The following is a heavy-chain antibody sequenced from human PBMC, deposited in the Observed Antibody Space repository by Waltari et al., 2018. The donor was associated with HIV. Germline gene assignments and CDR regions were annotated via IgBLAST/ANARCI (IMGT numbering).Heavy chain of an antibody. Sequence: QVQLVQSGAEVKKPGASVKVSCKVSGYTLTELSMHWVRQAPGNGLEWMGGVDPEDGETIYAQKFQGRVTMTEDTSTDTAYMELSSLRSEDTAVYYCATARWGYYDSSGYYLFDYWGQGTLVTVSS. V-gene: IGHV1-24*01. J-gene: IGHJ4*02. D-gene: IGHD3-22*01. CDR2: VDPEDGET. CDR3: ATARWGYYDSSGYYLFDY. CDR1: GYTLTELS.